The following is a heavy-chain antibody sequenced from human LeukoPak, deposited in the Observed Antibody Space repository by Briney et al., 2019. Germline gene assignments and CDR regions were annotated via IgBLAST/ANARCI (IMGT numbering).Heavy chain of an antibody. V-gene: IGHV1-24*01. J-gene: IGHJ3*02. CDR2: FDPEDGET. CDR1: GYTLTELS. Sequence: ASVKVSCKVSGYTLTELSMHWVRQAPGKGLEWMGGFDPEDGETIYAQKFQGRVTMTEDTSTDTAYMELSSLRSEDTAVYYCATGFDSYGFRGRAFDIWGQGTMVTVSS. CDR3: ATGFDSYGFRGRAFDI. D-gene: IGHD5-18*01.